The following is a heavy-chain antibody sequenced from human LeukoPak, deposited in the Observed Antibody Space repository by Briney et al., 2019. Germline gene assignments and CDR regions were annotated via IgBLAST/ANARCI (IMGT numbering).Heavy chain of an antibody. Sequence: PGGSLRLSCAASGFTFNTYGMLWVRQAPGKGLEWVAFIRYDGSTKYHADSVKGRFTISRDNSKNTLYLQMNSLRGEDTAVYYCAKGHPAVNYYFYMDVWGKGTTVTVSS. V-gene: IGHV3-30*02. D-gene: IGHD2-2*01. CDR2: IRYDGSTK. CDR1: GFTFNTYG. CDR3: AKGHPAVNYYFYMDV. J-gene: IGHJ6*03.